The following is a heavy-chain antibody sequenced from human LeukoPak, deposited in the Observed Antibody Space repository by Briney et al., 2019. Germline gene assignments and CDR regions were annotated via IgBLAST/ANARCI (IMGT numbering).Heavy chain of an antibody. CDR2: ISTYNGNT. J-gene: IGHJ6*03. CDR3: ARRTGYNYYYMDV. Sequence: ASVKVSCKASGYIFPQYGISWVRQAPGQGLEWVASISTYNGNTNYAQNLQGRVTMTTDTSTSTAYMELRSLRSDDTAVYYCARRTGYNYYYMDVWGQGATVTVSS. D-gene: IGHD3/OR15-3a*01. V-gene: IGHV1-18*01. CDR1: GYIFPQYG.